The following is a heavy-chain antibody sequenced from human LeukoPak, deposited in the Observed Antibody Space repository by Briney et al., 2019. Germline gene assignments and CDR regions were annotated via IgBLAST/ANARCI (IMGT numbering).Heavy chain of an antibody. J-gene: IGHJ4*02. Sequence: ASVKVSCKGSGYTFTSHAMHWVRQAPGQRLAWMGWINAGNGNTKYSQKFQGRVTITRDTSASTDYMELSSLRSEDTAVYYCARSDGSGWYGGFDYWGQGTLVTVSS. CDR1: GYTFTSHA. V-gene: IGHV1-3*01. CDR3: ARSDGSGWYGGFDY. D-gene: IGHD6-19*01. CDR2: INAGNGNT.